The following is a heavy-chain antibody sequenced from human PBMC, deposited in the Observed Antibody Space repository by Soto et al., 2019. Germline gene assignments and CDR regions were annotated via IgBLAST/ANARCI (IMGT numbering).Heavy chain of an antibody. Sequence: SETLSLTCTVSGTSISSYYWSWIRQPPGKGLEWIANIHYSGTTNYNPSLASRVTLSLDTSKNQFSLKMTSVTAADRAMYFCARYNSYAIDYWGRGTLVTVSS. CDR1: GTSISSYY. J-gene: IGHJ4*02. CDR3: ARYNSYAIDY. D-gene: IGHD2-8*01. V-gene: IGHV4-59*01. CDR2: IHYSGTT.